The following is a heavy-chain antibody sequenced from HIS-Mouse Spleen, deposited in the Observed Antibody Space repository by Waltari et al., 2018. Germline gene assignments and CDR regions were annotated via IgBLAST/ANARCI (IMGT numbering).Heavy chain of an antibody. CDR3: ARHEGQQLVTSLFDY. CDR2: IYYSGST. J-gene: IGHJ4*02. CDR1: GGSISSSSYY. D-gene: IGHD6-13*01. V-gene: IGHV4-39*01. Sequence: QLQLQESGPGLVKPSETLSLTCTVSGGSISSSSYYWGWIRHPPGKGLEWIGSIYYSGSTYYNPSLKSRVTISVDTSKNQFSLKLSSVTAADTAVYYCARHEGQQLVTSLFDYWGQGTLVTVSS.